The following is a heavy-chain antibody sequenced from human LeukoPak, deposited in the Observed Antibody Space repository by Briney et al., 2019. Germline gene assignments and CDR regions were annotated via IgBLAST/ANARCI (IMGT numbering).Heavy chain of an antibody. V-gene: IGHV5-51*01. J-gene: IGHJ3*01. CDR2: IYPDDSDT. D-gene: IGHD3-22*01. CDR3: ARPNITSYYDSRGYDAFDV. Sequence: GESLKISCKGSGYSSTSYWIAWVRQMPGKGLEWMGIIYPDDSDTRYRPSFQGQVTISADKSVSIAYLQWSSLKASDTAMYYCARPNITSYYDSRGYDAFDVWGQGTMVIVSS. CDR1: GYSSTSYW.